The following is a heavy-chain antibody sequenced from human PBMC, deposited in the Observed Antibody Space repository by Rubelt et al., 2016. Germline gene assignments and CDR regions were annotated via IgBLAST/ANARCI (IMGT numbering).Heavy chain of an antibody. V-gene: IGHV3-23*01. D-gene: IGHD2-21*02. CDR3: AKDQGSTCYSGIDY. J-gene: IGHJ4*02. Sequence: GKGLEWVSTISDSGGITYYGDSVKGRFTISRDNSKKTLYLQMNSLRAEDTAVYYCAKDQGSTCYSGIDYWGQGTLVTVSS. CDR2: ISDSGGIT.